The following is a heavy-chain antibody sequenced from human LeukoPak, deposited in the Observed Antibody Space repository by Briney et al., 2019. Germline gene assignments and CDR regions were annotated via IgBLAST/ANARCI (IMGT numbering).Heavy chain of an antibody. Sequence: SQTLSLTCTVSGGSISSGDYYWRWIRQPPGKGREGGGYIYYSGSTYYNPSLKSRVTISLYTSKNQFSLKLSSVTAADTAVYYCAREGEIAAAGTFRHWGQGTLVTVSS. CDR3: AREGEIAAAGTFRH. CDR1: GGSISSGDYY. CDR2: IYYSGST. D-gene: IGHD6-13*01. J-gene: IGHJ4*02. V-gene: IGHV4-30-4*08.